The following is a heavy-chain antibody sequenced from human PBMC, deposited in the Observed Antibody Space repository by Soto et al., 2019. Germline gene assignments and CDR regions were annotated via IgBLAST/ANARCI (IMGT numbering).Heavy chain of an antibody. CDR1: GGSISRGGYS. CDR2: IYQSGST. D-gene: IGHD5-12*01. Sequence: PPETLSLTCAVSGGSISRGGYSWSWIRQPPGKGLEWIGYIYQSGSTYYNPSLKSRVTISVDRSKNQFSLKLSSVTAADTAVYYCARLSVPGGYAIDYWGQGTLVTVSS. V-gene: IGHV4-30-2*01. CDR3: ARLSVPGGYAIDY. J-gene: IGHJ4*02.